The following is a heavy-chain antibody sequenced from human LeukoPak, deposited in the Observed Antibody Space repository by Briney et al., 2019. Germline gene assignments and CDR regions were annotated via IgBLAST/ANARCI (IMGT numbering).Heavy chain of an antibody. CDR3: ARESHKAYYYESSGFNH. J-gene: IGHJ4*02. Sequence: SVKVSCKASGGTFSSSAISWVRQAPGQGLEWMGGIIPIFGTPNYAQNFQGRVTITADESTTTAYMELSSLRSEDTAVYYCARESHKAYYYESSGFNHWGQGTLVTVSS. D-gene: IGHD3-22*01. V-gene: IGHV1-69*13. CDR1: GGTFSSSA. CDR2: IIPIFGTP.